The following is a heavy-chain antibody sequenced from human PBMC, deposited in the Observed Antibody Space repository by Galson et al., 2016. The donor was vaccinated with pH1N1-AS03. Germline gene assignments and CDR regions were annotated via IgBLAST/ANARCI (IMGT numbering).Heavy chain of an antibody. Sequence: SVKVSCKASGGTFNSYAISWVRQAPGQGLEWMGGIIPIFGTVNFAQRFQGRLTITADESTSTAYMDLSSLRSDDTAVYYCASEGHGGRYRTEAFDIWGQGTMVTVSS. J-gene: IGHJ3*02. D-gene: IGHD1-26*01. CDR2: IIPIFGTV. V-gene: IGHV1-69*13. CDR3: ASEGHGGRYRTEAFDI. CDR1: GGTFNSYA.